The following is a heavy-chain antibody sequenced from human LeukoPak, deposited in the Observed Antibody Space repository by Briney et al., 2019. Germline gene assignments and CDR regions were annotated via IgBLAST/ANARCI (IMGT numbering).Heavy chain of an antibody. J-gene: IGHJ4*02. Sequence: GGSLRLSCAASGFTFSSYWMSWVRQAPGKGLEWVANIKQDGSEKYYVDSVKGRFTISRDNAENSLYLQMNSLRAEDTAVYYCARDGHCSGGSCYFFDYWGQGTLVTVSS. V-gene: IGHV3-7*01. CDR1: GFTFSSYW. CDR2: IKQDGSEK. D-gene: IGHD2-15*01. CDR3: ARDGHCSGGSCYFFDY.